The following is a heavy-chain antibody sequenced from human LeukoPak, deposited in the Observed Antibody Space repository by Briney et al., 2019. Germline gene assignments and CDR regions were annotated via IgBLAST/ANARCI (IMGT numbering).Heavy chain of an antibody. CDR1: GFTFSDQS. CDR3: VGPDSQFDC. J-gene: IGHJ4*02. V-gene: IGHV3-21*01. CDR2: ISANSLHI. Sequence: NPGGSLRLSCAASGFTFSDQSMNWVRQAPGKGLEWVSSISANSLHIFYADSVKGRFTISRDNAKNSLYLQMNNLRVEDTAVYYCVGPDSQFDCWGQGTLVTVSS. D-gene: IGHD3-10*01.